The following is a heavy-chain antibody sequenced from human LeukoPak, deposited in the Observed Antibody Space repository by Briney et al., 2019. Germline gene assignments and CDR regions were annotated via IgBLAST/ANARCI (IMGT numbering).Heavy chain of an antibody. CDR3: ARGVTTSDY. V-gene: IGHV3-7*04. CDR1: GFTFSSYW. J-gene: IGHJ4*01. Sequence: PGGSLRRSCAASGFTFSSYWMSWVRQAPGKGLEWMASIIQDGREKYYVDSVKGRFTISRDNAKNSLDLQMNSLRAEDTAVYYCARGVTTSDYWGHGTLVTVSS. D-gene: IGHD3-22*01. CDR2: IIQDGREK.